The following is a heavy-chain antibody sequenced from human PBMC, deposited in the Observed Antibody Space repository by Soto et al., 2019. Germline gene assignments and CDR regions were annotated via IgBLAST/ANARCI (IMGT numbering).Heavy chain of an antibody. D-gene: IGHD2-21*02. J-gene: IGHJ5*02. CDR3: ARHPSDFWFDP. Sequence: QPQLQESGPGLVKPSETLSLTCTVSGGSISSSSYFWGWIRQPPGKGLEWIGSIYYSGSTYYNPSLKSRVIVSVDTSKNQFSLKLSSVTAADTAVYYCARHPSDFWFDPWGQGTLVTVSS. V-gene: IGHV4-39*01. CDR1: GGSISSSSYF. CDR2: IYYSGST.